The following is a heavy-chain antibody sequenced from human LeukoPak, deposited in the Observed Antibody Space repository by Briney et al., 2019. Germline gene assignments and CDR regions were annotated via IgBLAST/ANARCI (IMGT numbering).Heavy chain of an antibody. V-gene: IGHV1-46*01. J-gene: IGHJ3*02. CDR3: ASTLNSDAFDI. CDR2: INPSGGST. CDR1: GYTFTSYY. D-gene: IGHD1/OR15-1a*01. Sequence: ASVKVSCKASGYTFTSYYMHWVRQAPGQGLEWMGIINPSGGSTSYAQKFQGRVTMTRDTSTSTVYMELSSLRSEDTAVYYCASTLNSDAFDIWSQGTMVTVSS.